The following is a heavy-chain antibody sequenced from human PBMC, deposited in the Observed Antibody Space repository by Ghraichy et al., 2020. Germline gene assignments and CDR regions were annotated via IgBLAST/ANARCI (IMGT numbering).Heavy chain of an antibody. CDR3: ARDLPARGSDWFDP. CDR1: GGSISSYY. V-gene: IGHV4-59*01. Sequence: SETLSLTCTVSGGSISSYYWSWIRQPPGKGLEWIGYIYYTGTTNYNRSLKSRVTMSVDTSKNQFSLKLTSVTAADTAVYYCARDLPARGSDWFDPWGQGTLVTVSS. J-gene: IGHJ5*02. CDR2: IYYTGTT. D-gene: IGHD3-10*01.